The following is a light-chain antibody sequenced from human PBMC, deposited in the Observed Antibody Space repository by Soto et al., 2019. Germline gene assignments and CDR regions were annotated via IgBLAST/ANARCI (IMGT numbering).Light chain of an antibody. CDR1: SSDIGAYNF. Sequence: QPVLTQPASVSGSPGQSITISCTGNSSDIGAYNFVSWYQQHPGKAPKLMLYDVNIRPSGVSNRFSGSKSGNTASLTISGLQAEDEADYYCTSWTTSTTMIFGGGTKVTVL. V-gene: IGLV2-14*03. CDR2: DVN. J-gene: IGLJ2*01. CDR3: TSWTTSTTMI.